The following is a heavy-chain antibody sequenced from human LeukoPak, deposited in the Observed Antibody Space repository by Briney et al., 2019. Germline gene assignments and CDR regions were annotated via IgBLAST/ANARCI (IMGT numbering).Heavy chain of an antibody. V-gene: IGHV4-4*02. Sequence: PSETLSLTCAVSGGSISSSNWWSWVRQPPGKGLEWIGEIYHSGSTNYNPSLKSRVTISVDKSKNQFSLKLSSVTAADTAVYYCARQKYSGSFTSDYWGQGTLVTVSS. J-gene: IGHJ4*02. D-gene: IGHD1-26*01. CDR3: ARQKYSGSFTSDY. CDR1: GGSISSSNW. CDR2: IYHSGST.